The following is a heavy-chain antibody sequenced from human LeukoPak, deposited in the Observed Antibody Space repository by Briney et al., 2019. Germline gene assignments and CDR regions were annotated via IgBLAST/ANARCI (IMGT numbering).Heavy chain of an antibody. CDR2: ISSSSSYI. J-gene: IGHJ4*02. Sequence: GGSLRLSCAASGFTFSSYSMNWVRQAPGKGLEWVSSISSSSSYIYYADSVKGRFTISRDNAKNSLYLQMNSLRAEDTAVYYCARLAYDFWSGQLSPDDYWGQGTLVTVSS. CDR1: GFTFSSYS. V-gene: IGHV3-21*01. D-gene: IGHD3-3*01. CDR3: ARLAYDFWSGQLSPDDY.